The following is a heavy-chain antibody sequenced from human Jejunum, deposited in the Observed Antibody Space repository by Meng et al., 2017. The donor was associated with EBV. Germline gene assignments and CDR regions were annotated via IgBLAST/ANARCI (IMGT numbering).Heavy chain of an antibody. V-gene: IGHV1-2*06. D-gene: IGHD3-9*01. J-gene: IGHJ4*02. CDR3: ARATLSGYHDRFFDY. CDR2: MNSNSGST. Sequence: VALGQSGAGVKKPGGSVKVSCKASGYIFTDYYTHWVRQAPGQGLEWVGRMNSNSGSTNYAQKFQGRVTMTRDTSISTAYMDLSGLRSDDTAVYYCARATLSGYHDRFFDYWGQGTLVTVSS. CDR1: GYIFTDYY.